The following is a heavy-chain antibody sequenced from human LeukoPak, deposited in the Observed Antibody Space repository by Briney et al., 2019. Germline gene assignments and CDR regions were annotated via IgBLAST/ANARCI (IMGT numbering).Heavy chain of an antibody. Sequence: HSETLSLTCTVSGGSISSYYWSWIRQPPGKGLEWIGYMYTSGSTNYNPSLKSRVTISVDTSKNQFSLKLSSVTAADTAVYYCARLNMWDSSGYYVLDHWGQGTLVTVSS. D-gene: IGHD3-22*01. V-gene: IGHV4-4*09. CDR2: MYTSGST. CDR3: ARLNMWDSSGYYVLDH. J-gene: IGHJ4*02. CDR1: GGSISSYY.